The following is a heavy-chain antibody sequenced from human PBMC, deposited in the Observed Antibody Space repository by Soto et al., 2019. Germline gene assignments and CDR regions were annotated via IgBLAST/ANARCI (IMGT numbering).Heavy chain of an antibody. V-gene: IGHV4-59*08. Sequence: SETLSLTCTVSGGSISTYYWSWIRQPPGKGLEWIGTIYYHGSTSYNPSLKSRVTISVDTSNNQLSLKLRSVTAADTAVYYCARHDGFSSGWIFDYWGHGTLVTSPQ. D-gene: IGHD6-19*01. CDR3: ARHDGFSSGWIFDY. J-gene: IGHJ4*01. CDR2: IYYHGST. CDR1: GGSISTYY.